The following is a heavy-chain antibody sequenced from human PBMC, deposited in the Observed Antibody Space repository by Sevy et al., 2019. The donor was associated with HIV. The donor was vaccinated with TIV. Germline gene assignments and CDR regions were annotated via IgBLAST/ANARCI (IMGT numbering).Heavy chain of an antibody. J-gene: IGHJ4*02. CDR2: ISYDARKK. CDR3: ARLVGYCSGGRCSIIDF. V-gene: IGHV3-30*01. CDR1: GFGLSNHA. Sequence: GGSLRLSCAASGFGLSNHAMIWVRQAPGKGLEWVAGISYDARKKYYADSVRGRFTTSRDDSKNTLYLQMNSLTTEDTAVYYCARLVGYCSGGRCSIIDFWGQGTLVTVSS. D-gene: IGHD2-15*01.